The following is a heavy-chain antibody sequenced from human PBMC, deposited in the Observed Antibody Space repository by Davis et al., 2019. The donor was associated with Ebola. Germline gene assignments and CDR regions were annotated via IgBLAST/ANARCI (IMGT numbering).Heavy chain of an antibody. CDR2: INSDGSST. Sequence: GESLKISCAASGFTFSSYWMHWVRQAPGKGLVWVSRINSDGSSTSYADSVKGRFTISRDNAKNTLYLQMNSLRAEDTALYYCAKETIFGVDGAFDIWGQGTMVTVSS. J-gene: IGHJ3*02. V-gene: IGHV3-74*01. CDR1: GFTFSSYW. D-gene: IGHD3-3*01. CDR3: AKETIFGVDGAFDI.